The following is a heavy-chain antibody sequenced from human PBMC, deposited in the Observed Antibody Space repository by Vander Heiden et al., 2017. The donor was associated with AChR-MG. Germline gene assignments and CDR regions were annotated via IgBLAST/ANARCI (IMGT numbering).Heavy chain of an antibody. CDR2: ICPGDSDT. CDR1: GYSFTSYW. J-gene: IGHJ4*02. CDR3: ARLRERAARPEWPDY. Sequence: EVQLVQSGAEVKKPGESLKISCTGSGYSFTSYWVGWVGQVPGKGLGWMGIICPGDSDTRYSPSFQGQVTISADKSISTAYLQWSSLKASDTAMYYCARLRERAARPEWPDYWGQGTLVTVSS. V-gene: IGHV5-51*01. D-gene: IGHD6-6*01.